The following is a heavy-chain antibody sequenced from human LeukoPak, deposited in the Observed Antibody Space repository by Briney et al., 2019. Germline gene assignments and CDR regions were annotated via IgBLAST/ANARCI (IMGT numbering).Heavy chain of an antibody. V-gene: IGHV3-23*01. D-gene: IGHD3-10*01. J-gene: IGHJ4*02. CDR3: AKTVNYYGSGSEFDY. Sequence: GGSLRLSCAASGFTFSSYAMSWVAKAPGKGLEGFSAFSGSGGSTYYADSVKGRFTISRDNSRNTLYLQMNSLRAEDTAVYYCAKTVNYYGSGSEFDYWGQGTLVTVSS. CDR2: FSGSGGST. CDR1: GFTFSSYA.